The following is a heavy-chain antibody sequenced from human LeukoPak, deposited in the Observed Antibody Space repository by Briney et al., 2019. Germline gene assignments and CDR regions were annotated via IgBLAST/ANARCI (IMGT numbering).Heavy chain of an antibody. Sequence: GESLKISCKGSGYSFTSYWIGWVRQMPGKGLEWMGIIYPGDSDTRYSPSFQGQVTISADKSTSTAYLQWSSLQASDTAIYYCARDMTEGGTVFDIWGQGTRVTVSS. CDR1: GYSFTSYW. CDR3: ARDMTEGGTVFDI. V-gene: IGHV5-51*01. CDR2: IYPGDSDT. J-gene: IGHJ3*02. D-gene: IGHD2-15*01.